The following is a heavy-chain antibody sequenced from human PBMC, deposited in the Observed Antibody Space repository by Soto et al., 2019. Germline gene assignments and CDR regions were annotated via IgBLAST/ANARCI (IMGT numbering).Heavy chain of an antibody. D-gene: IGHD4-17*01. CDR1: GYTFTSYD. J-gene: IGHJ6*03. CDR2: MNPNSGNT. CDR3: ARVSARSTVTTRAKKVGIGYYYMDV. Sequence: ASVKVSCKASGYTFTSYDINWVRQATGQGLEWMGWMNPNSGNTGYAQKFQGRVTMTRNTSISTAYMELSSLRSEDTAVYYCARVSARSTVTTRAKKVGIGYYYMDVWGKGTTVTVS. V-gene: IGHV1-8*01.